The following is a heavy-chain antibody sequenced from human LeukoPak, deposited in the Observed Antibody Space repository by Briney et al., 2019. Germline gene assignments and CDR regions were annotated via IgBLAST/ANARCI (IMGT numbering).Heavy chain of an antibody. CDR3: AKLPHSIYEKYFQH. J-gene: IGHJ1*01. CDR2: ISGSGGST. V-gene: IGHV3-23*01. Sequence: GGSLRLSCAASGFTFSSYAMNWVRQAPGKGLEWVSAISGSGGSTYYADSVKGRFTISRDNSKNTLYLQMNSLRAEDTAVYYCAKLPHSIYEKYFQHWGQGTLVTVSS. D-gene: IGHD5/OR15-5a*01. CDR1: GFTFSSYA.